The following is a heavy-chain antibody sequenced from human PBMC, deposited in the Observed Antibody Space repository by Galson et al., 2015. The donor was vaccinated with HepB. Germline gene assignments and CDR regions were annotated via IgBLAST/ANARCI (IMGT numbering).Heavy chain of an antibody. CDR3: ARGALVVVVDATQNNWFAP. V-gene: IGHV1-18*01. Sequence: QSGAEVKKPGASVKVSCKASGYNFPTYSITWVRQAPGQGLEWMGWISAYTQNTNYAQHLQGRVTMTTDTSTSTAYMELRSLRSDDTAVYYCARGALVVVVDATQNNWFAPWGQGTLITVSS. J-gene: IGHJ5*02. CDR1: GYNFPTYS. CDR2: ISAYTQNT. D-gene: IGHD2-15*01.